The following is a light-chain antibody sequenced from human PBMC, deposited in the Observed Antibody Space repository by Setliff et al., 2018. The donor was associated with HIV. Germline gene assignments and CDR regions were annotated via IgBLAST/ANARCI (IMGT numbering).Light chain of an antibody. CDR1: SSDVGGYNY. CDR2: EVS. CDR3: SSYAGSNNYV. J-gene: IGLJ1*01. V-gene: IGLV2-8*01. Sequence: SALAQPPSASGSPGQSVTISCTGTSSDVGGYNYVSWYQQHPGKAPKVMIYEVSKRPSGVPDRFSGSKSGNTASLTVSGLQAEDEADYYCSSYAGSNNYVFGTGTKV.